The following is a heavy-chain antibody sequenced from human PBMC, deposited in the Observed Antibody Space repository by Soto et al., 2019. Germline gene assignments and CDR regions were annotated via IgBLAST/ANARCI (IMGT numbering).Heavy chain of an antibody. J-gene: IGHJ4*02. CDR3: ATARITIFGVVIDPLSHFDY. D-gene: IGHD3-3*01. Sequence: GASVKVSFKVSGYTLTELSMHWVRQAPGKGLEWMGGFDPEDGETIYAQKFQGRVTMTEDTSTDTAYMELSSLRSEDTAVYYCATARITIFGVVIDPLSHFDYWGQGTLVTVSS. V-gene: IGHV1-24*01. CDR1: GYTLTELS. CDR2: FDPEDGET.